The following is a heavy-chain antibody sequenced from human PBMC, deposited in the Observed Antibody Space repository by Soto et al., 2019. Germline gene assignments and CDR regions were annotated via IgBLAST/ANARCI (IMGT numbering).Heavy chain of an antibody. D-gene: IGHD2-15*01. CDR3: ARGRCSGGSCYSDYYYGMDV. CDR2: IKQDGSEK. J-gene: IGHJ6*02. Sequence: PGGSLRLSCAASGFTLSSYWMSWVRQAPGKGLEWVANIKQDGSEKYYVESVKGRFTISRDNAKNSLYLQMNSLRAEDTAVYYCARGRCSGGSCYSDYYYGMDVWGQGTTVTVSS. CDR1: GFTLSSYW. V-gene: IGHV3-7*01.